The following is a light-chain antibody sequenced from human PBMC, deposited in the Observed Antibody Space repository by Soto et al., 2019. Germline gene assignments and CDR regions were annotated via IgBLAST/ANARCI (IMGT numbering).Light chain of an antibody. CDR2: DAS. J-gene: IGKJ1*01. CDR1: QSVSTR. Sequence: DIQMPQSPFNLSAYVGDRVTITCRASQSVSTRFAWHQQRPGKAPKVLIYDASNLETGVPSRFSGVGSGREFTLTISSLQPDDFATYYCQQYNSHPWTFGQGT. CDR3: QQYNSHPWT. V-gene: IGKV1-5*01.